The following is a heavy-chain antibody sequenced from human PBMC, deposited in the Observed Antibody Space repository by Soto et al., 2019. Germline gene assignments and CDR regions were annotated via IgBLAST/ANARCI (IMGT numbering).Heavy chain of an antibody. Sequence: KPSKTLSVTRSVSGGSVDSVNHYWSWIRQPPGKGLEWIGYIYNGGHTFYNPSLKSRVKILVDKSRNQFSLRLSSVTAADTAVYFCATSEYSSLSINWFDPWGQGAPVTVSS. CDR3: ATSEYSSLSINWFDP. V-gene: IGHV4-30-4*01. J-gene: IGHJ5*02. D-gene: IGHD6-13*01. CDR1: GGSVDSVNHY. CDR2: IYNGGHT.